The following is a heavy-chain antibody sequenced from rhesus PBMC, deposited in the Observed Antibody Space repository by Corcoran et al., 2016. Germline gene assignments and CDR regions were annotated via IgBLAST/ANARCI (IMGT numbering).Heavy chain of an antibody. Sequence: EVQLVQSGAEVKRPGESLRISCKTSGYSFTGSWIRWVRQMPGKGLAWMGMIYPGDSDTRYSPSFQVQVTISADKSISTAYLQWSSLKASDTATYYCAKDNPGWTGYYFYWGQGVLVTVSS. D-gene: IGHD3-3*01. V-gene: IGHV5-43*01. CDR1: GYSFTGSW. CDR2: IYPGDSDT. CDR3: AKDNPGWTGYYFY. J-gene: IGHJ4*01.